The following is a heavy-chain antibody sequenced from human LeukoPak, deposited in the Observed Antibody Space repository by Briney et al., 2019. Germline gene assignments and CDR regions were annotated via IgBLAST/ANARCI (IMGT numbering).Heavy chain of an antibody. CDR2: IVGSGTKT. CDR3: AKDQLGLFDS. J-gene: IGHJ4*02. D-gene: IGHD6-13*01. Sequence: GGSLRLSCAASGFIFSIDAMSWVRQAPGKGLEWISDIVGSGTKTNYADSVKGRFTISRDNSKNTLYLQMSGLRAEDTAVYYCAKDQLGLFDSWGQGTLVIVSS. V-gene: IGHV3-23*01. CDR1: GFIFSIDA.